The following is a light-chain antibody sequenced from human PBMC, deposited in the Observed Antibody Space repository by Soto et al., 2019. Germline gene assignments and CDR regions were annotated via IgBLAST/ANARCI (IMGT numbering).Light chain of an antibody. V-gene: IGKV1-5*03. Sequence: DIQMTQSPSTLSASVGDRVTITCRASESISSWLAWYRQKPGKAPKLLIYKASSLEVGVPSRFSGSGSGTEFTLTISSLQPDDFASYYCQQYNGFSLTFGGGTKVEIK. CDR2: KAS. CDR1: ESISSW. J-gene: IGKJ4*01. CDR3: QQYNGFSLT.